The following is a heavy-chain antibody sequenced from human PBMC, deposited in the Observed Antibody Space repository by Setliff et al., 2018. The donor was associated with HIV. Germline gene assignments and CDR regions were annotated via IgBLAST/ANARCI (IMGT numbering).Heavy chain of an antibody. CDR2: ISIGSGGAI. Sequence: GGSLRLSCAASGFTFRNYQMNWVRQAPGRGLEWVSSISIGSGGAIDYADSVQGRFTISRDSSKNSLYLQMNSLRVEDTAVYYCARDYLYYNLYNGSPVYGMDVWGQGTTVTVSS. CDR1: GFTFRNYQ. CDR3: ARDYLYYNLYNGSPVYGMDV. J-gene: IGHJ6*02. D-gene: IGHD3-3*01. V-gene: IGHV3-21*01.